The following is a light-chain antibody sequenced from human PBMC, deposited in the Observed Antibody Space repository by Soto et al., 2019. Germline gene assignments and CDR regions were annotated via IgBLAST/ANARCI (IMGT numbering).Light chain of an antibody. CDR2: DAS. CDR3: QQYSDWPLYT. CDR1: QSVGSN. J-gene: IGKJ2*01. Sequence: EIEMTQSPVTLSVSPGDRVTLSCRASQSVGSNLAWYQQTPGQAPRLLIFDASTRATGIPARFSGSGSATDFTLTVSSLQSEDFAVYYCQQYSDWPLYTFGQGTKVEIK. V-gene: IGKV3-15*01.